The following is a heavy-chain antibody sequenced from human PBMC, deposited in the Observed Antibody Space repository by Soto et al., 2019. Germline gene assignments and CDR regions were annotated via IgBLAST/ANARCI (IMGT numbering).Heavy chain of an antibody. V-gene: IGHV3-23*01. J-gene: IGHJ6*02. CDR3: ATRRDASYSYYGMDV. CDR2: ISGSGDNA. CDR1: GFTFSTYA. Sequence: EVQLLESGGGLVQPGGSLRLSCAASGFTFSTYAMTWVRQAPGKGLEWVSGISGSGDNAYYADSLKGRFTISRDNSKNTLFLQMNSLRAEDTDVYYCATRRDASYSYYGMDVWGQGTTVTVSS. D-gene: IGHD2-2*01.